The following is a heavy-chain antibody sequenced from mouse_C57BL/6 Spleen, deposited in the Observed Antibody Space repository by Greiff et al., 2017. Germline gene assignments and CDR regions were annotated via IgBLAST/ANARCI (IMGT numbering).Heavy chain of an antibody. J-gene: IGHJ4*01. V-gene: IGHV7-1*01. CDR3: ARDYYGSSDYAMDY. CDR1: GFTFSDFY. Sequence: EVQGVESGGGLVQSGRSLRLSCATSGFTFSDFYMEWVRQAPGKGLEWIAASRNKANDYTTEYSASVKGRFIVSRDTSQSILYLQMNALRAEDTAIYYCARDYYGSSDYAMDYWGQGTSVTVSS. CDR2: SRNKANDYTT. D-gene: IGHD1-1*01.